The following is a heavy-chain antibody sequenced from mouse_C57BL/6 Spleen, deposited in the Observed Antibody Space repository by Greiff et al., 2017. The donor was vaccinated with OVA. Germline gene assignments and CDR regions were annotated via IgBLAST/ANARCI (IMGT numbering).Heavy chain of an antibody. CDR3: ARETVGFAY. Sequence: QVHVKQSGAELVRPGASVKLSCKASGYTFTDYYINWVKQRPGQGLEWIARIYPGSGNTYYNEKFKGKATLTAEKSSSTAYMQLSSLTSEDSAVYFCARETVGFAYWGQGTLVTVSA. CDR2: IYPGSGNT. CDR1: GYTFTDYY. D-gene: IGHD1-1*01. J-gene: IGHJ3*01. V-gene: IGHV1-76*01.